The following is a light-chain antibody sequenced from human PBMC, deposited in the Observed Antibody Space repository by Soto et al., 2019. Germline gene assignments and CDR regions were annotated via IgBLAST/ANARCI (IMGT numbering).Light chain of an antibody. CDR2: GAS. CDR3: QQYVRSPPSWT. V-gene: IGKV3-20*01. J-gene: IGKJ1*01. CDR1: QSISSSF. Sequence: ETVLTQSPGTLSLSPGERATLSCRASQSISSSFLAWYQQKPGQAPRFLIYGASSRATGIPDRFSGSGSGTDFTLTISRLEPEDAAVYYCQQYVRSPPSWTFGQGTKVEIK.